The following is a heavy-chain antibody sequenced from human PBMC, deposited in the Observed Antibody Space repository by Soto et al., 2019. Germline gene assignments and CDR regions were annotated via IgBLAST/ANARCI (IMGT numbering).Heavy chain of an antibody. Sequence: QVQLQESGPGLVKPSETLSLTCTVSGGSIISYYWRWILQPPGKGLEWIGYLYYSGSTNYNPSLKRRVTISVDTSKNQFSLKLRSMTAADTAVYYCARLALGYCSGGSCYSRGGYFDYWGQGTLVTVSS. J-gene: IGHJ4*02. CDR2: LYYSGST. V-gene: IGHV4-59*01. CDR3: ARLALGYCSGGSCYSRGGYFDY. D-gene: IGHD2-15*01. CDR1: GGSIISYY.